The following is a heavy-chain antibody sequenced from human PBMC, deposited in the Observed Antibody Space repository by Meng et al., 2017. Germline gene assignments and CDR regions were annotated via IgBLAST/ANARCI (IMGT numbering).Heavy chain of an antibody. V-gene: IGHV1-69*06. CDR1: GCAFSRDG. CDR2: IIPIFGTE. D-gene: IGHD3-10*01. CDR3: ASLTGWFDP. J-gene: IGHJ5*02. Sequence: GATETVPAVVSSAQACGCAFSRDGIGGGRPAPGQGVEWTGGIIPIFGTENYAKKFQGRVTITGDNSTSTGYMGLSSLRSDDTAVYCCASLTGWFDPWGQGTLVTVSS.